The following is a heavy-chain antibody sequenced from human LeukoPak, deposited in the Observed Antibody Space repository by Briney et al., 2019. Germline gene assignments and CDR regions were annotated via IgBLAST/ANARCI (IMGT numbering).Heavy chain of an antibody. D-gene: IGHD3-9*01. CDR3: ATTGIHILTGYQEGAFDF. J-gene: IGHJ4*02. CDR1: GYTFTGYY. V-gene: IGHV1-69*13. Sequence: ASVKVSCKASGYTFTGYYMHWVRQAPGQGLELMGGIIPISGTANYAQKFQGRVTITADESTNTAYMELSSLRSEDTAVYYCATTGIHILTGYQEGAFDFWGQGTLVTVSS. CDR2: IIPISGTA.